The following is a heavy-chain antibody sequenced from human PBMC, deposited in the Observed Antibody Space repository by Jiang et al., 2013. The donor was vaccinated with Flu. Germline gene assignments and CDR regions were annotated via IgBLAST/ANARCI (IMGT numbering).Heavy chain of an antibody. V-gene: IGHV1-46*01. J-gene: IGHJ3*02. D-gene: IGHD3-10*01. CDR1: FTSYY. CDR3: ARERGPNYYGSGSYYPDAFDI. Sequence: FTSYYMHWVRQAPGQGLEWMGIINPSGGSTSYAQKFQGRVTMTRDTSTSTVYMELSSLRSEDTAVYYCARERGPNYYGSGSYYPDAFDIWGQGTMVTVSS. CDR2: INPSGGST.